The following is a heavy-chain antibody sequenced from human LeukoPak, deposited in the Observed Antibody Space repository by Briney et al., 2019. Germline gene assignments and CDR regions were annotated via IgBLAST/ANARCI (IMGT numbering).Heavy chain of an antibody. CDR3: ASIAYDSSGYYYVGPRDDAFDI. V-gene: IGHV3-23*01. J-gene: IGHJ3*02. D-gene: IGHD3-22*01. Sequence: GGSLRLSCAASGFTISSNAMSWVRQAPGKGLEWVSVISDSGDRTYYADSVKGRFTISRDDSKNTLYLQMNSLRAEDTAVYYCASIAYDSSGYYYVGPRDDAFDIWGQGTMVTVSS. CDR2: ISDSGDRT. CDR1: GFTISSNA.